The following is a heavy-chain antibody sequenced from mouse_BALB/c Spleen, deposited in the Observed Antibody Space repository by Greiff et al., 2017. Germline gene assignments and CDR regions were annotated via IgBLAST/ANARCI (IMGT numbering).Heavy chain of an antibody. CDR1: GFDFSRYW. CDR3: ARPDYYRYDGCAWFAY. J-gene: IGHJ3*01. CDR2: INPDSSTI. V-gene: IGHV4-1*02. Sequence: EVKLLESGGGLVQPGGSLKLSCAASGFDFSRYWMSWVRQAPGKGLEWIGEINPDSSTINYTPSLKDKFIISRDNAKNTLYLQMSKVRSEDTALYYCARPDYYRYDGCAWFAYWGQGTLVTVSA. D-gene: IGHD2-14*01.